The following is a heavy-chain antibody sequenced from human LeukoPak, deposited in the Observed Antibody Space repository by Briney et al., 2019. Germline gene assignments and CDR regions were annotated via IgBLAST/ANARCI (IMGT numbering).Heavy chain of an antibody. Sequence: GGSLRLSCAASGFTFSNHWMSWVRQAPGKGLEWVANIKQEGSEKYYVDSVKGRFTISRDNAKNSLYLQMNSLRAEDTAVYYCARGSGWYYYWGQGTLVTVSS. J-gene: IGHJ4*02. CDR3: ARGSGWYYY. D-gene: IGHD6-19*01. CDR1: GFTFSNHW. V-gene: IGHV3-7*04. CDR2: IKQEGSEK.